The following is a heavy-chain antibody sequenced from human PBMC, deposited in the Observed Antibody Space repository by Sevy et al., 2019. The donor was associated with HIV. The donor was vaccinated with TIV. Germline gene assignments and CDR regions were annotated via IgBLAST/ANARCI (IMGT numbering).Heavy chain of an antibody. CDR1: GFTFSSYA. D-gene: IGHD3-22*01. CDR2: ISYDGSNK. Sequence: GGSLRLSCAASGFTFSSYAMHWVRQAPGKGLEWVAVISYDGSNKYYADSVKGRFTISRDNSKNTLYLQMNSLRAEDTAVYYCARADQAYDRLDYWGQGTLVTVSS. CDR3: ARADQAYDRLDY. V-gene: IGHV3-30-3*01. J-gene: IGHJ4*02.